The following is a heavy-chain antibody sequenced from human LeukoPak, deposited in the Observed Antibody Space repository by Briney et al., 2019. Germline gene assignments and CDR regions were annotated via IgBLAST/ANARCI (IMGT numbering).Heavy chain of an antibody. D-gene: IGHD3-9*01. J-gene: IGHJ5*02. Sequence: SETLSLTCAVYGGSFSGYYWSWIRQPPGKGLEWIGEINHSGSTNYNPSLKSRVTISVDTSKNQFSLKLSSVTAADTAVYYCARHGALRYFDWLFLERGWFDPWGQGTLVTVSS. CDR2: INHSGST. CDR1: GGSFSGYY. V-gene: IGHV4-34*01. CDR3: ARHGALRYFDWLFLERGWFDP.